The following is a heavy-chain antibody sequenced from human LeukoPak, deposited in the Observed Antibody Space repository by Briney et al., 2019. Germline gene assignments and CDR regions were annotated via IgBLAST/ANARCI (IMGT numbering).Heavy chain of an antibody. J-gene: IGHJ6*03. CDR1: GYTFTGYY. CDR2: INPNSGGT. V-gene: IGHV1-2*02. D-gene: IGHD1-26*01. Sequence: HRASVKVSCKASGYTFTGYYMHWVRQAPGQGLEWMGWINPNSGGTNYAQKFQGRVTMTRDTSISTAYMELSRLRSDDTAVYYCARDGDSGSLIGYYYYMDVWGKGTTVTVSS. CDR3: ARDGDSGSLIGYYYYMDV.